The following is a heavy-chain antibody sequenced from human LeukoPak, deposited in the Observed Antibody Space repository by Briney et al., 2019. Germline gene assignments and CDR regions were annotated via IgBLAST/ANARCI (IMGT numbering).Heavy chain of an antibody. Sequence: WASVKVSCKASGYTFTGYYMHWVRQAPGQGLEWMGWINPNSGGTNYAQKFQGRVTMTRDTSISTAYMELSRLRSDDTAVYYCAREVFGATMIDYWGQGTLVTVSS. D-gene: IGHD1-26*01. J-gene: IGHJ4*02. V-gene: IGHV1-2*02. CDR3: AREVFGATMIDY. CDR2: INPNSGGT. CDR1: GYTFTGYY.